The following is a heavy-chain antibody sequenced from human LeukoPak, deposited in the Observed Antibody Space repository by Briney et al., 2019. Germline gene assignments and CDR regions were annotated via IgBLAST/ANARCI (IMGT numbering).Heavy chain of an antibody. CDR3: AREDYDSSGYYQYYFDY. D-gene: IGHD3-22*01. CDR2: INWNGGST. Sequence: PGGSLRLSCAASGFTFDDYGMSWVRQAPGKGLEWVSGINWNGGSTGYADSVKGRFTISRDNARNSLYLQMNSLRAEDTAVYYCAREDYDSSGYYQYYFDYWGQGTLVTVSS. CDR1: GFTFDDYG. J-gene: IGHJ4*02. V-gene: IGHV3-20*04.